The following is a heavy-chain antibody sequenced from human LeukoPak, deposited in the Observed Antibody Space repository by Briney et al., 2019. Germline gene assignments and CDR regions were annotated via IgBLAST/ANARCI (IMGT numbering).Heavy chain of an antibody. CDR2: IYDSGST. Sequence: PSETLSLTCTVSGGSISSYYWSWIRQPPGKGLEWIGYIYDSGSTNYNPSLKSRVTISVDTSKNQFSLKVSSVTAADTAVYYCARGGSSWAEYFQHWGQGTLVTVSS. V-gene: IGHV4-59*01. J-gene: IGHJ1*01. CDR1: GGSISSYY. CDR3: ARGGSSWAEYFQH. D-gene: IGHD6-13*01.